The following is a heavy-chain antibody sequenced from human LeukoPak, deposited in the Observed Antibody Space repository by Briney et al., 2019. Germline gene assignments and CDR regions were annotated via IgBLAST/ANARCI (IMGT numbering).Heavy chain of an antibody. D-gene: IGHD6-19*01. CDR3: AREAASSGWYGDAFDI. J-gene: IGHJ3*02. CDR1: GGSISSYY. Sequence: PSETLSLTCTVSGGSISSYYWSWIRQPPGKGLEWIGYIYYSGSTNYNPSLKSRVTISVDTSKNQFSLKLSSVTAADTAVYYCAREAASSGWYGDAFDIWGQGTMVTVSS. V-gene: IGHV4-59*01. CDR2: IYYSGST.